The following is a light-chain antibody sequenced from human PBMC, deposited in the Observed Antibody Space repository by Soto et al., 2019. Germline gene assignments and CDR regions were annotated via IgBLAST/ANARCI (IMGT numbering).Light chain of an antibody. CDR1: QNVRTY. V-gene: IGKV3-11*01. J-gene: IGKJ3*01. Sequence: EIVLTQSPATLSLSPGERATLSCRASQNVRTYLAWYQQKPGQAPRLLIYDASNRAAGIPARFTGSGSGTDFTLTISSLEPEDFAVYYCQQRSQPFTFGPGTKVYVK. CDR2: DAS. CDR3: QQRSQPFT.